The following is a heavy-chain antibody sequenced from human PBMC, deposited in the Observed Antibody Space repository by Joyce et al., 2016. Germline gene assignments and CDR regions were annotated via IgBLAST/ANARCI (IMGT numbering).Heavy chain of an antibody. CDR1: GFTFSGYW. CDR2: IRQDGSGK. J-gene: IGHJ4*02. Sequence: EVQLVESGGGLVQPGGSLRLSCAASGFTFSGYWMSWVRQAPGKGGEWVANIRQDGSGKYYVDSVKGRFTISRDNAKNSLYLQMNSLRAEDTAVYYCARVRDYYGSGSQPLDYWGQGTLVTVSS. CDR3: ARVRDYYGSGSQPLDY. D-gene: IGHD3-10*01. V-gene: IGHV3-7*01.